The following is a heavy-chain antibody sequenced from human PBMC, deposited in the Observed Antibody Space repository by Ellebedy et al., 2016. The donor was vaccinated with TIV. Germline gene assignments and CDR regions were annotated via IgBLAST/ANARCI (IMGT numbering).Heavy chain of an antibody. J-gene: IGHJ3*02. CDR3: ADDPWGVGPAFDI. Sequence: PSETLSLTCTVSGYSISSGYYWGWIRQPPGKGLEWVSGISDSGSSTYYADSVKGRFTISRDNSKNTLYLRMDSLRVEDTAIYYCADDPWGVGPAFDIWGQGTMVTVSS. D-gene: IGHD1-26*01. V-gene: IGHV3-23*01. CDR2: ISDSGSST. CDR1: GYSISSGYY.